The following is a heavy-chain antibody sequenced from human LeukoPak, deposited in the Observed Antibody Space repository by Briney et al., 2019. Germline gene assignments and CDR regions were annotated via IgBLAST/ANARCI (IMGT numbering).Heavy chain of an antibody. J-gene: IGHJ4*02. D-gene: IGHD5-12*01. V-gene: IGHV4-30-2*01. Sequence: PSETLSLTCTVSGGSISSGGYYWSWIRQPPGKGLEWIGYIYHSGSTYYNPSLKSRVTISVDRSKNQFSLKLSSVTAADTAVYYCAREGSRGYSGYGRVYWGQGTLVTVSS. CDR2: IYHSGST. CDR3: AREGSRGYSGYGRVY. CDR1: GGSISSGGYY.